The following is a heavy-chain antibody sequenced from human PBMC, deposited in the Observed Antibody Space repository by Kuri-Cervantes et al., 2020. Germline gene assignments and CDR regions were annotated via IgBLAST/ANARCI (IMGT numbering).Heavy chain of an antibody. CDR2: IKDDGGRT. J-gene: IGHJ3*02. D-gene: IGHD1-26*01. CDR3: ARPAGGSSQIEYDAFDI. V-gene: IGHV3-23*01. CDR1: GFTFSSHA. Sequence: GEFLKISCRTDGFTFSSHAMSWVRQAPGRGLEWVSSIKDDGGRTHYTDSVRGRFTISRDNSMNTLYLRMNSLRAEDTAVYYCARPAGGSSQIEYDAFDIWGQGTMVTVSS.